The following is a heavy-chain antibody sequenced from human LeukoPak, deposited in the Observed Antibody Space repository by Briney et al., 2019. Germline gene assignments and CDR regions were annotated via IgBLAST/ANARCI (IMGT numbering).Heavy chain of an antibody. Sequence: SETLSRTCTVSGGSISSNSYFWGWIRQPPGKGLEWIGSMYYSGTTYNNPSLKSRLTITVDTSKNQFSLKLCSVTAADTAVYYCARTIAISGPPSFDYWGQGTLVTVSS. CDR1: GGSISSNSYF. V-gene: IGHV4-39*01. J-gene: IGHJ4*02. CDR2: MYYSGTT. D-gene: IGHD3-3*02. CDR3: ARTIAISGPPSFDY.